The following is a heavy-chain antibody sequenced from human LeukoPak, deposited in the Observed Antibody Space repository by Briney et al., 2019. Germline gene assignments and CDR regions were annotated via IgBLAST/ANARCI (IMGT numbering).Heavy chain of an antibody. V-gene: IGHV1-69*04. CDR1: GGTFSSYA. CDR2: IIPILGIA. D-gene: IGHD3-10*01. J-gene: IGHJ4*02. Sequence: ASVKVSCKASGGTFSSYAISWVRQAPGQGLEWMGRIIPILGIANYAQKFQGRVTITADKSTSTAYMELSSLRSEDTAVYYCARSAMVRGVFRSPTPYYFDYWGQGTLVTVSS. CDR3: ARSAMVRGVFRSPTPYYFDY.